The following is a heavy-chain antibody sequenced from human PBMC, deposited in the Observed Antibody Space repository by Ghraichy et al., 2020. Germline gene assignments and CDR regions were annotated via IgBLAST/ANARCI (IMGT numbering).Heavy chain of an antibody. Sequence: GESLNISCAASGFTFSNAWMSWVRQAPGKGLEWVGRIKSKTDGGTTDYAAPVKGRFTISRDDSKNTLYLQMNSLKTEDTAVYYCTTDPGITMVRGEYYYYGMDVWGQGTTVTVSS. CDR1: GFTFSNAW. J-gene: IGHJ6*02. D-gene: IGHD3-10*01. CDR2: IKSKTDGGTT. V-gene: IGHV3-15*01. CDR3: TTDPGITMVRGEYYYYGMDV.